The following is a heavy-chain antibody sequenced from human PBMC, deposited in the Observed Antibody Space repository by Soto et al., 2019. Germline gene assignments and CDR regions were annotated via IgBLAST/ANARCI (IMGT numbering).Heavy chain of an antibody. CDR3: ATGSLRWSHYYYYGMDV. CDR1: GGSFSCYY. Sequence: SETLSLTCAVYGGSFSCYYWSWIRQPPGKGLEWIGEINHSGSTNYNPSLKSRVTISVDTSKNQFSLKLSSVTAADTAVYYCATGSLRWSHYYYYGMDVWGQGTTFTV. D-gene: IGHD4-17*01. J-gene: IGHJ6*02. CDR2: INHSGST. V-gene: IGHV4-34*01.